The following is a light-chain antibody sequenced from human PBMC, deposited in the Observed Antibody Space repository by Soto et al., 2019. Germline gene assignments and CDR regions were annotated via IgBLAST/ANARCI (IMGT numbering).Light chain of an antibody. Sequence: SSSDVGGYNYVSGYQQHPSTAPKLMMYDVSNRPSGVSNRFSGSKSGNTASLTISGLQAEDEADYYCSSYTSSSTLEVFGTGTKVTV. CDR3: SSYTSSSTLEV. V-gene: IGLV2-14*04. J-gene: IGLJ1*01. CDR2: DVS. CDR1: SSDVGGYNY.